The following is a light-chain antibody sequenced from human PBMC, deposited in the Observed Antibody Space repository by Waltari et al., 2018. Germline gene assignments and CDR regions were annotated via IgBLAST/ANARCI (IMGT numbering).Light chain of an antibody. J-gene: IGLJ1*01. CDR2: EVY. CDR3: SSYAGSNNLGV. V-gene: IGLV2-8*01. Sequence: QSALTQPPSASGSPGQSVPISCTGTSSDVGGYSYGSWYQHHPGKAPKLIIYEVYKRPSGVPDRFSGSKSGNTASLTVSGLQAEDEADYYCSSYAGSNNLGVFGTGTKVTVL. CDR1: SSDVGGYSY.